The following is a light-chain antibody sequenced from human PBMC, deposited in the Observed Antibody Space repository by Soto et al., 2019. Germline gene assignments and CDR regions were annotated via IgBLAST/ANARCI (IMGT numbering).Light chain of an antibody. V-gene: IGKV4-1*01. CDR3: QQCYGTPYT. J-gene: IGKJ2*01. CDR2: WAS. CDR1: QSVLYTSNNKNY. Sequence: DIVMTQSPDSLAVSLGERATINCKSSQSVLYTSNNKNYLAWYQQRSGQPPNLLIYWASTRESGVPDRFSGSGSGTDFTLTISSLQAEDVAVYYCQQCYGTPYTCGQGTKADIK.